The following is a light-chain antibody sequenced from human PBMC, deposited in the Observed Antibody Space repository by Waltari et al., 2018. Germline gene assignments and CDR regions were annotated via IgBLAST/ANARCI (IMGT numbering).Light chain of an antibody. CDR3: CSYSGDLSFGVV. CDR2: EVT. V-gene: IGLV2-23*02. J-gene: IGLJ2*01. CDR1: SHDVGTYAL. Sequence: QSALTQPASVSGSPGQSITISCTGTSHDVGTYALVSWYQQHPGKAPKLIIYEVTKRPSGFSNRFSGSKSGNTASLTISGLHTEDEGDYYCCSYSGDLSFGVVFGGGTKLTVL.